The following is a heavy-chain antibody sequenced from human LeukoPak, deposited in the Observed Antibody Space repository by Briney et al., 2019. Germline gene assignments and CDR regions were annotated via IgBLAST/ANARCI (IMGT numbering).Heavy chain of an antibody. Sequence: AASVKVSFKASGGTFSSYAISWVRQAPGQGLEWMGGIIPIFGTANYAQKFQGRVTMTRDTSISTAYMELSRLRSDDTAVYYCARYNNDRLPDYWGQGTLVTVSS. CDR3: ARYNNDRLPDY. V-gene: IGHV1-69*05. CDR1: GGTFSSYA. J-gene: IGHJ4*02. CDR2: IIPIFGTA. D-gene: IGHD1-1*01.